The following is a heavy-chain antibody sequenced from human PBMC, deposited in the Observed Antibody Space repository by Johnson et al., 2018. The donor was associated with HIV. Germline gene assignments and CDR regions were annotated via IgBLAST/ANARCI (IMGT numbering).Heavy chain of an antibody. D-gene: IGHD1-26*01. V-gene: IGHV3-23*04. CDR1: GFTFGSYA. Sequence: MLLVESGGGLVQPGGSLRLSCSASGFTFGSYAMSWVRQAPGTGLEWVSIISGSGGRTYYADSVKGRLTISRDNSRNTLHLKMNSLRAEDTAVYYCARVRVGVCDIWGQGTMVTVSS. CDR3: ARVRVGVCDI. J-gene: IGHJ3*02. CDR2: ISGSGGRT.